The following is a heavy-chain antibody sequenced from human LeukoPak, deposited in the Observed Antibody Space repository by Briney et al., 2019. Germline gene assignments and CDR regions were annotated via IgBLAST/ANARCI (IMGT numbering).Heavy chain of an antibody. J-gene: IGHJ6*03. Sequence: SVKVSCKASGGTFSSYAISWVRQAPGQGLEWMGGIIPIFGTANYAQKFQGRVTITTDESTSTAYMELRSLRSEDTAVYYCARGDSAVADGSRLNYYYYYMDVWGKGTTVTVSS. V-gene: IGHV1-69*05. CDR1: GGTFSSYA. CDR2: IIPIFGTA. D-gene: IGHD6-19*01. CDR3: ARGDSAVADGSRLNYYYYYMDV.